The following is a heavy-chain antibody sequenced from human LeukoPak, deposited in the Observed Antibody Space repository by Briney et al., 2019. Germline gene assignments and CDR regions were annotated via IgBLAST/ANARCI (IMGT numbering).Heavy chain of an antibody. CDR3: ARAPGFFSAFDI. Sequence: PSETLSLTCTVSGGSISSYYWSWIRQPPGKGLEWIGYIYDSGSTNYNPSLKSRVTISVDTSKNQFSLKLSSVTAADTAVYYCARAPGFFSAFDIWGQGTMVTVSS. CDR2: IYDSGST. V-gene: IGHV4-59*12. D-gene: IGHD1-14*01. J-gene: IGHJ3*02. CDR1: GGSISSYY.